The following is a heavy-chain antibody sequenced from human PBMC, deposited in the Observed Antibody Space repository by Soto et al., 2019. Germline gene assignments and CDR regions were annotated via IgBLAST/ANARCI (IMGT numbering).Heavy chain of an antibody. J-gene: IGHJ4*02. CDR3: ALAVAGTWMDY. CDR1: GGSISSGDYC. CDR2: IYYSGST. V-gene: IGHV4-30-4*01. Sequence: LSRTCTVSGGSISSGDYCWIWNRQPPGKGLEWIGYIYYSGSTYYNPSLKSRVTISVDTSKNQFSLKLSSVTAADTAVYYCALAVAGTWMDYWGQGTLVTVSS. D-gene: IGHD6-19*01.